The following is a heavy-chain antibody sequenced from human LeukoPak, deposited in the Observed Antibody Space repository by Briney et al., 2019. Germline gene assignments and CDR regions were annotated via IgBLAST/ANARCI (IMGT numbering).Heavy chain of an antibody. V-gene: IGHV1-2*02. CDR3: ARGNYYGDYFDY. J-gene: IGHJ4*02. CDR1: GYTFTGYY. D-gene: IGHD4-17*01. Sequence: ASVKVSCKASGYTFTGYYMHWVRQAPGQGLEWMGWINPNSGDTNYAQKLQGRVTMTRDTSISTAYMELSRLRSDDTAVYYCARGNYYGDYFDYWGQGTLVTVSS. CDR2: INPNSGDT.